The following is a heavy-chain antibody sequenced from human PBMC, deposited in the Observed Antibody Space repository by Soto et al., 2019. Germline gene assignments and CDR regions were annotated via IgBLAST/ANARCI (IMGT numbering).Heavy chain of an antibody. Sequence: QLQLQESGSGLVKPSQTLSLTSAVSGGSISSGGYSWSWIRQPPGKGLEWIGYIYHSGSTYYNPSLKSRVTISVDRSTTQFSLKLSSVTAADTAVYYCAAGGGLPRYYWGQGTLVTVSS. V-gene: IGHV4-30-2*01. J-gene: IGHJ4*02. CDR3: AAGGGLPRYY. CDR1: GGSISSGGYS. CDR2: IYHSGST. D-gene: IGHD5-12*01.